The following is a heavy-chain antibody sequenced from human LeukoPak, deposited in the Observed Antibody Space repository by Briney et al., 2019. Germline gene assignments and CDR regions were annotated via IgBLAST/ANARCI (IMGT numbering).Heavy chain of an antibody. V-gene: IGHV3-21*01. D-gene: IGHD2-15*01. Sequence: GGSLRLSCAASGFTFSSYSMNWVRQAPGKGLEWVSSISSSSYIYYADSVKGRFTISRDNAKNSLYLQMNSLRAEDTAVYYCVRGCSGGSCYTRQSDYWGQGTLVTVSS. CDR1: GFTFSSYS. CDR2: ISSSSYI. J-gene: IGHJ4*02. CDR3: VRGCSGGSCYTRQSDY.